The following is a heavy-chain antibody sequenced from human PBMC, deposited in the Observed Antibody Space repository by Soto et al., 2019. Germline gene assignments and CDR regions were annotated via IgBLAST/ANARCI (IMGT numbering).Heavy chain of an antibody. J-gene: IGHJ4*02. Sequence: EVQLVESGGGLVQPGRSLRLSCAASGFTFDDYAMHWVRQAPGKGLEWVSGISWNSGSIGYADSVKGRFTISRDNAKNSLYLQMNRLRAEDTALYYCAKERQGGIIGGGSYIDYWGQGTLVTVSS. CDR1: GFTFDDYA. V-gene: IGHV3-9*01. CDR3: AKERQGGIIGGGSYIDY. CDR2: ISWNSGSI. D-gene: IGHD1-26*01.